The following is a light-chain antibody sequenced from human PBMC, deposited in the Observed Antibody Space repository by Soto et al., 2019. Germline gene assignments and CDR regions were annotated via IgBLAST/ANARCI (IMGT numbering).Light chain of an antibody. CDR3: QSYDSGRNGYV. CDR2: GDS. Sequence: QSVLTQPPSVAGAPGQRVTITCTGSSSNIGAGFDTHWYQQFPGTAPQLLIFGDSNRPSGVPDRVSGSKSGTSASLAITGLQPEDEADYYCQSYDSGRNGYVFGTGTKLTVL. CDR1: SSNIGAGFD. J-gene: IGLJ1*01. V-gene: IGLV1-40*01.